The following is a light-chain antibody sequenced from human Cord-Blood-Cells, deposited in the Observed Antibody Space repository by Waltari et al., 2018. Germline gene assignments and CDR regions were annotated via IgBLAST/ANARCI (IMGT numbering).Light chain of an antibody. V-gene: IGLV2-14*01. CDR1: SSDVGGYNY. J-gene: IGLJ2*01. Sequence: QSALTQPASVSGSPGQSITISCTGTSSDVGGYNYVSWYQQHPGKAPRLMIYDVSKRPSGVSNRLSGSKSGNTASLTISGLQAEDEADYSCSAYTSSSTLVCGGGTKLTVL. CDR2: DVS. CDR3: SAYTSSSTLV.